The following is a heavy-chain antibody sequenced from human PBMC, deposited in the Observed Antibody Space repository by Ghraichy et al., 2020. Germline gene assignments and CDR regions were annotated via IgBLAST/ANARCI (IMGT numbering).Heavy chain of an antibody. Sequence: SETLSLTCAVYGGSFSGYYWSWIRQPPGKGLEWIGEINHSGSTNYNPSLKSRVTISVDTSKNQFSLKLSSVTAADTAVYYCAREWGPAAMRWWDYWGQGTLVTVSS. D-gene: IGHD2-2*01. CDR2: INHSGST. J-gene: IGHJ4*02. CDR3: AREWGPAAMRWWDY. V-gene: IGHV4-34*01. CDR1: GGSFSGYY.